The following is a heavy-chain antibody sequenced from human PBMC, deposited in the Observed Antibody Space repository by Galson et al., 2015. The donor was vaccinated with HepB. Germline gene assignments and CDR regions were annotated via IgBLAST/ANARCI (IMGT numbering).Heavy chain of an antibody. V-gene: IGHV3-53*01. CDR2: IYSGGGT. Sequence: SLRLSCAASGFTVSSNYMSWVRQAPGKGLEWVSVIYSGGGTYYADSVKGRFTTSRDNSKNTLYLQMNSPRAEDKAVYYCARGGRSYGMDVWGQGTTVTASS. CDR1: GFTVSSNY. CDR3: ARGGRSYGMDV. J-gene: IGHJ6*02.